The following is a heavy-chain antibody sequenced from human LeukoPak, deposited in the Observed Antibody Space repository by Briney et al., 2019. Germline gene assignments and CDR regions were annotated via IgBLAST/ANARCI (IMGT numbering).Heavy chain of an antibody. V-gene: IGHV3-30*02. CDR2: LRYDGVNK. D-gene: IGHD6-19*01. CDR3: ASGAGWLAAS. Sequence: GGSLILSCAASGLTFSSNGMHWVRQAPGKGLEWVALLRYDGVNKYYAASVKGRFTISRDDSKNTLYLQMDNLRVEDTGVYYCASGAGWLAASWGQGTLVTVSS. J-gene: IGHJ5*02. CDR1: GLTFSSNG.